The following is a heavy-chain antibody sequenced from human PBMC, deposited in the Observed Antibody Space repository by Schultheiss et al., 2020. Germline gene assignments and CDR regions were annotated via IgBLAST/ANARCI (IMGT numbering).Heavy chain of an antibody. V-gene: IGHV2-5*02. CDR2: IYWDDDK. CDR1: GFSLSNARMG. Sequence: SGPTLVKPTETLTLTCTVSGFSLSNARMGVSWIRQPPGKALEWLALIYWDDDKRYSPSLKSRLTITKNTSKNQVVLTMTNTDPVGTAAYYCTHSPPHDYGDEWLNWFDPWGRGTLVTVGS. J-gene: IGHJ5*02. D-gene: IGHD4-17*01. CDR3: THSPPHDYGDEWLNWFDP.